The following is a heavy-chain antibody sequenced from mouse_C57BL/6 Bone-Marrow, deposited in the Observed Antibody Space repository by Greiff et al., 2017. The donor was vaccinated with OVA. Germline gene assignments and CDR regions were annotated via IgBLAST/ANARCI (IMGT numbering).Heavy chain of an antibody. CDR1: GYTFTSYW. D-gene: IGHD1-1*01. CDR2: IHPNSGST. CDR3: VRTAFYYYGSGFAY. J-gene: IGHJ3*01. V-gene: IGHV1-64*01. Sequence: QVQLQQPGAELVKPGASVKLSCKASGYTFTSYWMHWVKQRPGQGLEWIGMIHPNSGSTNYNEKFKSKATLTVDKSSSTAYMQLSSLTSEDSAVYYCVRTAFYYYGSGFAYWGQGTLVTVSA.